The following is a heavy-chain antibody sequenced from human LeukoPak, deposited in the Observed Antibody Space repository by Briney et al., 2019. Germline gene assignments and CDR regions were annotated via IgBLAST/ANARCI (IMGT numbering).Heavy chain of an antibody. CDR3: TTDRYSGSSVPFDF. Sequence: GGSLRLSCAASGFTFNNAWMSWVRQAPGKGLEWVGRIKSKTDSGTTDYAAPVKGRFTISRDDSKNTLYLQMNSLKTEDTAVYYCTTDRYSGSSVPFDFWGQGTLVTVSS. CDR2: IKSKTDSGTT. J-gene: IGHJ4*02. D-gene: IGHD1-26*01. CDR1: GFTFNNAW. V-gene: IGHV3-15*01.